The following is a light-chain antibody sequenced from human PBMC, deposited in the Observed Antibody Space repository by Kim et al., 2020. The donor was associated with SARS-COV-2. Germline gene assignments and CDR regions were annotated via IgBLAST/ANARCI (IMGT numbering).Light chain of an antibody. V-gene: IGLV1-40*01. CDR2: GNS. Sequence: QMVTISCTGSSSNIGAGYDVHWYQQLPGTAPKLLIYGNSNRPSGVPDRFSGSKPGTSASLAITGLQAEDEADYYCQSYDSSLSGSVFGGGTQLTVL. J-gene: IGLJ3*02. CDR3: QSYDSSLSGSV. CDR1: SSNIGAGYD.